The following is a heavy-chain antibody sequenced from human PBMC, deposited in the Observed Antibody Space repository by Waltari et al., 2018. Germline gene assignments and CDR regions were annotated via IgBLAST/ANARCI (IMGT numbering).Heavy chain of an antibody. Sequence: EVQLVQSGAEVNKPGATVKISCQVSGYAFTAYYMPWVQQAPGKGLEWMGLVDPEDGETIYAEKFQGRVTITADTSTDTAYMELSSLRSEDTAVYYCATLTTVTPDYWGQGTLVTVSS. D-gene: IGHD4-17*01. CDR1: GYAFTAYY. CDR3: ATLTTVTPDY. J-gene: IGHJ4*02. V-gene: IGHV1-69-2*01. CDR2: VDPEDGET.